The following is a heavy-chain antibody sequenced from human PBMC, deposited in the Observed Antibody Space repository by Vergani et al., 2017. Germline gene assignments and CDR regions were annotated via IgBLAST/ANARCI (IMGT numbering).Heavy chain of an antibody. CDR2: IIPIFGTA. J-gene: IGHJ4*02. CDR3: ARSSKIMQLVNYFDY. V-gene: IGHV1-69*01. CDR1: GGPFSSYA. Sequence: QVQLVQSGAEVKKPGSSVKVSCKASGGPFSSYAISWVRQAPGHGLEWMGGIIPIFGTANYAQKFQGRVTITADESTSTAYMELSSLRSEDTAVYYCARSSKIMQLVNYFDYWGQGTLVTVSS. D-gene: IGHD6-13*01.